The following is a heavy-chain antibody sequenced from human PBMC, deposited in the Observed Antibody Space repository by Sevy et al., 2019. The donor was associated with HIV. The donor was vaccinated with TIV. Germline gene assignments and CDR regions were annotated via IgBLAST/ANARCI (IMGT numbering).Heavy chain of an antibody. CDR2: ISYDGSNK. CDR3: VRVGSIAARRGGLGYFDY. J-gene: IGHJ4*02. CDR1: GFTFSSYA. D-gene: IGHD6-6*01. Sequence: GGSLRLSCAASGFTFSSYAMHWVRQAPGKGLEWVAVISYDGSNKYYADSVKGRFTISRDNSKNTLYLQMNSLRAEDTAVYYCVRVGSIAARRGGLGYFDYWGQGTLVTVSS. V-gene: IGHV3-30*04.